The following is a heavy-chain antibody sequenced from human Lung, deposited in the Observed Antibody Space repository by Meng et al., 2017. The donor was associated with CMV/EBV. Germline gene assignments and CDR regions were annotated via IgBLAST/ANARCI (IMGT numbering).Heavy chain of an antibody. Sequence: SXAASGFTFSGYCMNWVRQAPGKGLEWVSSISSSSTYIYYADSVKGRFTISRDNAKNSLYLEMNSLRAEDTAVYYCARHNYLWGSYPLDYWGQGTLVTVSS. D-gene: IGHD3-16*01. CDR1: GFTFSGYC. J-gene: IGHJ4*02. CDR3: ARHNYLWGSYPLDY. V-gene: IGHV3-21*01. CDR2: ISSSSTYI.